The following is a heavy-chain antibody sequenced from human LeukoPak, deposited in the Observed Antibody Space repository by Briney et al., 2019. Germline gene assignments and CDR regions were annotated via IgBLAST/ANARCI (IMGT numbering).Heavy chain of an antibody. Sequence: SETLSLTCTVSGGSISSYYWSWIRQPPGKGLEWIGYIYYSGTTKQNPSLKSRVTLSVDTSKNQLYLKLNSVTAADTAVYYCARDSRGYYDSSGYFDHWGQGTLVTVSS. CDR3: ARDSRGYYDSSGYFDH. CDR2: IYYSGTT. V-gene: IGHV4-59*01. D-gene: IGHD3-22*01. CDR1: GGSISSYY. J-gene: IGHJ4*02.